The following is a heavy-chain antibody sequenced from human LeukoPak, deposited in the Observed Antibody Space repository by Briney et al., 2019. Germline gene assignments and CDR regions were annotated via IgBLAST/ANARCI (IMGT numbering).Heavy chain of an antibody. V-gene: IGHV1-46*01. CDR3: ARDDSSGPQVY. CDR2: INPSGGST. J-gene: IGHJ4*02. Sequence: ASVKVSCKASGYTFSSYYMHWVRLAPGQGLEWMGIINPSGGSTKYAQKLQGRVTMTRDTSTSTVYMELSSLRSEDTAVYYCARDDSSGPQVYWGQGTLVTVSS. CDR1: GYTFSSYY. D-gene: IGHD3-22*01.